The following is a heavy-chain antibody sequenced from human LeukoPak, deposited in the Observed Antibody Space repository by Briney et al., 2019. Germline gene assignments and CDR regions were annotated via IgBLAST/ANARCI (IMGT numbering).Heavy chain of an antibody. V-gene: IGHV3-30*02. CDR2: IRYDGSKK. CDR3: AKSPLGTTLDY. D-gene: IGHD2/OR15-2a*01. J-gene: IGHJ4*02. Sequence: GGSLRLSCAASGFTFSNYGMHWVRQAPGKGLEWVAFIRYDGSKKYYADSVKGRFTISRDNSKNTLYLQMNSLRAEDTAVYYCAKSPLGTTLDYWGQGTLVTVSS. CDR1: GFTFSNYG.